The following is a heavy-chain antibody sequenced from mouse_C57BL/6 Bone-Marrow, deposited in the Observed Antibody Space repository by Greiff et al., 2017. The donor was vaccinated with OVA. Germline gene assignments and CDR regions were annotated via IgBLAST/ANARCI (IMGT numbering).Heavy chain of an antibody. CDR3: ARRDGYAWFAY. CDR2: IHPNSGST. J-gene: IGHJ3*01. Sequence: VQLQQPGAELVKPGASVKLSCKASGYTFTSYWMHWVKQRPGQGLEWIGMIHPNSGSTNYNEKFKSKATLTVDKSSSTAYMQLSSLTSEDSAVYYCARRDGYAWFAYWGQGTLVTVSA. D-gene: IGHD2-2*01. CDR1: GYTFTSYW. V-gene: IGHV1-64*01.